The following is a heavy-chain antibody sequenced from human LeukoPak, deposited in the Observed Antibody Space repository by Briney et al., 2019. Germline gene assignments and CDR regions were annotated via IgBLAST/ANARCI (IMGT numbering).Heavy chain of an antibody. CDR1: GFTFSSYG. CDR2: ISYDGSNK. V-gene: IGHV3-30*03. CDR3: ARDRGYYGSGSYHRVDYYYYMDV. Sequence: GRSLRLSCAASGFTFSSYGMHWVRQAPGKGLEWVAVISYDGSNKYYADSVKGRFTISRDNSKNTLYLQMNSLRAEDTALYYCARDRGYYGSGSYHRVDYYYYMDVWGKGTTVTVSS. D-gene: IGHD3-10*01. J-gene: IGHJ6*03.